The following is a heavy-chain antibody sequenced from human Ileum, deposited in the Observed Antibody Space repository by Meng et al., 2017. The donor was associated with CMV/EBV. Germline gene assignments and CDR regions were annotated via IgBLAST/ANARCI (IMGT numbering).Heavy chain of an antibody. D-gene: IGHD3-3*01. CDR2: INHGGSS. J-gene: IGHJ4*02. CDR3: ARASPQRRFLSY. V-gene: IGHV4-34*01. Sequence: QVQREQWGAGLLKPSETLALMCAGYGGSFSEYHWSWIRQPPGKGLEWIGEINHGGSSNYNPSLKSRVTISVDRSRNQVSLKLTSVTAADTAVYYCARASPQRRFLSYWGQGTLVTVSS. CDR1: GGSFSEYH.